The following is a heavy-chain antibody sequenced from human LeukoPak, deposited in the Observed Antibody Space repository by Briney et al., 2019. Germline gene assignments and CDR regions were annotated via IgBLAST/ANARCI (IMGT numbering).Heavy chain of an antibody. Sequence: GGSLRLSCAASGFTFSSYWMSWVRQAPGKGLEWVAGISDRGSRTNYADSVKGRFTISTDHPKNTLYLQMNSLRAEDTAVYFCAKRGVVIRVILVGFHKEAYYFDSWGQGALVTVSS. D-gene: IGHD3-22*01. CDR2: ISDRGSRT. CDR3: AKRGVVIRVILVGFHKEAYYFDS. CDR1: GFTFSSYW. J-gene: IGHJ4*02. V-gene: IGHV3-23*01.